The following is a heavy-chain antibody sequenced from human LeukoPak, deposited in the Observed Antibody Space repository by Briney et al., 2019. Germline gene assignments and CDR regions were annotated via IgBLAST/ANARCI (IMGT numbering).Heavy chain of an antibody. D-gene: IGHD3-10*01. Sequence: GGSLRLSCAASGFTFSTYSMIWVRQAPGKGLEWVSSISSSSSYIYYADSVKGRFTISRDNAKNSLSLQMNSLRAEDTAVYYCAKGLWFGEAGWFDPWGQGTLVTVSS. CDR1: GFTFSTYS. CDR2: ISSSSSYI. V-gene: IGHV3-21*04. CDR3: AKGLWFGEAGWFDP. J-gene: IGHJ5*02.